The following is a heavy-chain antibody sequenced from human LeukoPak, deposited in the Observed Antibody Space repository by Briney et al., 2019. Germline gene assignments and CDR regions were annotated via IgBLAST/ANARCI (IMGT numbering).Heavy chain of an antibody. Sequence: ASVKVSCKASGYTFTGYYMHWVRQAPGQGLEWMGWIDPNSGGTNYAQKFQGRVTMTRDTSISTAYMELSRLRSDDTAVYYCARGRYSGSYYVDYWGQGTLVTVSS. CDR1: GYTFTGYY. D-gene: IGHD1-26*01. CDR3: ARGRYSGSYYVDY. J-gene: IGHJ4*02. V-gene: IGHV1-2*02. CDR2: IDPNSGGT.